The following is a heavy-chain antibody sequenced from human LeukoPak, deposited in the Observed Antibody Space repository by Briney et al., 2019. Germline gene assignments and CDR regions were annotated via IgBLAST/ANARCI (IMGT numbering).Heavy chain of an antibody. CDR2: INPNSGGT. CDR3: ARDFWVRHSAPAPKDL. Sequence: GASVKVSCKASGYTFTGYYMHWVRQAPGQGLEWMGWINPNSGGTNYAQKFQGRVTMTRDTSISTAYMELSRLRSDDTAVFYCARDFWVRHSAPAPKDLWGQGTLVTVSS. J-gene: IGHJ5*02. V-gene: IGHV1-2*02. CDR1: GYTFTGYY. D-gene: IGHD2-2*01.